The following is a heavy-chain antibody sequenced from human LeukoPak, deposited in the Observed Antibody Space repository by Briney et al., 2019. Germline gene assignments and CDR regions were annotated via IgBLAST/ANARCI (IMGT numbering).Heavy chain of an antibody. CDR1: GFNFSIYS. J-gene: IGHJ4*02. CDR2: ISSSSSYI. V-gene: IGHV3-21*01. CDR3: ARDPTVVTPEGYFDY. Sequence: GGSLRLSCAASGFNFSIYSMNWVRQAPGKGLEWVSSISSSSSYIYYADSVKGRFTISRDNAKNSLYLQMNSLRAEDTAVYYCARDPTVVTPEGYFDYWGQGTLVTVSS. D-gene: IGHD4-23*01.